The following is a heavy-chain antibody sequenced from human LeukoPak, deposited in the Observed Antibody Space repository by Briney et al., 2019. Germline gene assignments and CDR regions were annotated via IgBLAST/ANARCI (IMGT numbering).Heavy chain of an antibody. CDR1: GGSFSGYY. CDR2: INHSGST. V-gene: IGHV4-34*01. CDR3: ARHVSYTGDAFDI. J-gene: IGHJ3*02. Sequence: SETLSLTCAAYGGSFSGYYWSWIRQPPGKGLEWIGEINHSGSTTYNPCLKSRGTLSVDTSKNQFSLKLNSVTAADTAVYYCARHVSYTGDAFDIWGQGTMVTVSS. D-gene: IGHD1-26*01.